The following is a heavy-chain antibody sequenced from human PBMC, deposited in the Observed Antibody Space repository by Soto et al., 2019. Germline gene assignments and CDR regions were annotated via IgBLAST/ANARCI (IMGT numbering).Heavy chain of an antibody. Sequence: GGSLSLSCAASGFPFSSYAMSWVRQAPGKGLEWVSAISGGGGSTDYVDSVKGRFTISRDISKNTLYLQMNSLRAEDTAVYYCAKLQAYSYGPGAYFDYWGQGTLVTVSA. V-gene: IGHV3-23*01. J-gene: IGHJ4*02. CDR3: AKLQAYSYGPGAYFDY. CDR1: GFPFSSYA. D-gene: IGHD5-18*01. CDR2: ISGGGGST.